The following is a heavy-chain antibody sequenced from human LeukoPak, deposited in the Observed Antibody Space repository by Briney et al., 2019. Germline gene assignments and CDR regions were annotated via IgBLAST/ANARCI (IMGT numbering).Heavy chain of an antibody. J-gene: IGHJ4*02. Sequence: ASVKVSCKASGHTFTSYDINWVRQATGQGLEWMGWMNPNSGSTGYAQKFQGRVTMTRNTSISTAYMELSSLRSEDTAVYYCARESPFAERWPTDAHDDYWGQGTLVTVSS. D-gene: IGHD5-24*01. V-gene: IGHV1-8*01. CDR3: ARESPFAERWPTDAHDDY. CDR1: GHTFTSYD. CDR2: MNPNSGST.